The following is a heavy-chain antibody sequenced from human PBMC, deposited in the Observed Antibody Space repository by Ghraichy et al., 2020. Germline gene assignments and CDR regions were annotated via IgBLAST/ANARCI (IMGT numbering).Heavy chain of an antibody. CDR2: IYHNGAT. CDR3: ARGDWYFDY. J-gene: IGHJ4*02. Sequence: SETLSLTCSVSGYSISSGNWWDWIGQSPGKGLEWIGSIYHNGATYYNPSLESRVTMSVDTSKNQFSLNLTSVTAVDTAVYYCARGDWYFDYWGQGTLVTV. D-gene: IGHD3-9*01. V-gene: IGHV4-28*03. CDR1: GYSISSGNW.